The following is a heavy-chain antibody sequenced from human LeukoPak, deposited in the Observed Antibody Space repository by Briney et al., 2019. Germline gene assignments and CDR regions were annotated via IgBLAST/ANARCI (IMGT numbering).Heavy chain of an antibody. Sequence: ASVKVSCKASGYAFTGYYMHWVRQASGQGLAWMGWINPNSGGTNYAQKFQGRVTMTRDTSISTAYMELSRLRSDDTAVYYCARHRVGAVDYWGQGTLVTVSS. CDR3: ARHRVGAVDY. D-gene: IGHD1-26*01. CDR2: INPNSGGT. J-gene: IGHJ4*02. CDR1: GYAFTGYY. V-gene: IGHV1-2*02.